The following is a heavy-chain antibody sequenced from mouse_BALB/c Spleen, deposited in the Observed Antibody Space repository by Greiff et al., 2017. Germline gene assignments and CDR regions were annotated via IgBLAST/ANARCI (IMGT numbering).Heavy chain of an antibody. J-gene: IGHJ4*01. Sequence: EVQGVESGGGLVKPGGSLKLSCAASGFTFSDYYMYWVRQTPEKRLEWVATISDGGSYTYYPDSVKGRFTISRDNAKNNLYLQMSSLKSEDTAMYYCARALLRLRNYAMDYWGQGTSVTVSS. V-gene: IGHV5-4*02. CDR1: GFTFSDYY. CDR3: ARALLRLRNYAMDY. CDR2: ISDGGSYT. D-gene: IGHD1-2*01.